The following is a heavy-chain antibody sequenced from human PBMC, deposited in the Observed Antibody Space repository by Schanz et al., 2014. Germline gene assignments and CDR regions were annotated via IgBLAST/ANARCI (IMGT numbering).Heavy chain of an antibody. CDR1: GLIFSNYV. D-gene: IGHD6-13*01. CDR3: ATASSPVREAGAGSSFHL. Sequence: EEQLVESGGGLVQPGGSLRLSCAASGLIFSNYVMSWVRQAPGKGLEWLGRIKSKTDGETTDYAAPVKGRFSISRDDSQSTLYLQMNSLKIEDTAVYYCATASSPVREAGAGSSFHLWGQGTLVTVSP. J-gene: IGHJ5*02. V-gene: IGHV3-15*01. CDR2: IKSKTDGETT.